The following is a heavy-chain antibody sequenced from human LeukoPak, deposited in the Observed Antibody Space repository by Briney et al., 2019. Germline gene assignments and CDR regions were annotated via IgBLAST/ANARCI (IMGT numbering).Heavy chain of an antibody. CDR3: ARFRDDSSGYYFDAFDI. J-gene: IGHJ3*02. D-gene: IGHD3-22*01. Sequence: SETLSLTCAVYGGSFSGYYWSWIRQPPGKGLEWIGEINHSGSTNYNPSLKSRVTISVDTSKNQFSLKLSSVTAADTAVYYCARFRDDSSGYYFDAFDIWGQGTMVTVSS. V-gene: IGHV4-34*01. CDR1: GGSFSGYY. CDR2: INHSGST.